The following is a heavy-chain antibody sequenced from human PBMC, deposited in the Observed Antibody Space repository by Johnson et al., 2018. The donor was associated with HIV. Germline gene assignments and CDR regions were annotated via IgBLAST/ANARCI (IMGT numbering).Heavy chain of an antibody. CDR2: ISYDGSNK. CDR3: AKDQYRKLTTVAGI. D-gene: IGHD4-17*01. V-gene: IGHV3-30*18. CDR1: GFTFSSYG. Sequence: QVQLVESGGVVVQPGGSLRLSCAASGFTFSSYGMHWVRRAPGKGLEWVAVISYDGSNKYYADSVRGRFTLSRDNSKNTVYLQMNSLRAEDTAVYYCAKDQYRKLTTVAGIWGQGTMVTVSS. J-gene: IGHJ3*02.